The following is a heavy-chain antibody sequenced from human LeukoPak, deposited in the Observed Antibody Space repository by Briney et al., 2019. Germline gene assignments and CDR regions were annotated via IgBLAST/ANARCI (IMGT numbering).Heavy chain of an antibody. Sequence: GGSLRLSCAASGFNFNTYWMSWVRQAPGKGLEWVANIKQDGSEKFYVDSMKGRFTISRDNSKNSLYLQMNSLRAEDTAMYYCARRLDCWGQGTLVTVSS. J-gene: IGHJ4*02. CDR1: GFNFNTYW. CDR3: ARRLDC. CDR2: IKQDGSEK. V-gene: IGHV3-7*01.